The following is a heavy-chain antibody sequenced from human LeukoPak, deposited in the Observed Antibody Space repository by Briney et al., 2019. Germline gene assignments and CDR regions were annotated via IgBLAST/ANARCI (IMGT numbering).Heavy chain of an antibody. D-gene: IGHD3-9*01. CDR3: ATYWRHFDWLLSDI. CDR1: GFTFGDYW. V-gene: IGHV3-7*05. Sequence: GGSLRLSCEASGFTFGDYWMTWVRQAPGKGLEGVANIKQDGSENHYVDSAKGRFTISRDNAKNSLYLQMNSLRAEDTAVYYCATYWRHFDWLLSDIWGLGTMVTVSS. J-gene: IGHJ3*02. CDR2: IKQDGSEN.